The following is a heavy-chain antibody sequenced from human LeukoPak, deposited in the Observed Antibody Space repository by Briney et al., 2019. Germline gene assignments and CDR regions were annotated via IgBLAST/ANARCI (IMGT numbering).Heavy chain of an antibody. Sequence: GGSLRLSCAASGFTFSSYVMHWVGKAPARGLAGVAFIRYDGSNKYYADSVKGRFTISRDSSKNTLYLQMNSLRAEDTAVYICAKARRILEVVPDAWGQGTLVTVSS. V-gene: IGHV3-30*02. J-gene: IGHJ5*02. D-gene: IGHD2-2*01. CDR2: IRYDGSNK. CDR1: GFTFSSYV. CDR3: AKARRILEVVPDA.